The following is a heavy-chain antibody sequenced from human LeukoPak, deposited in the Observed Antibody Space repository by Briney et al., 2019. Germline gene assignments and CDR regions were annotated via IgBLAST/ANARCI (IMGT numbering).Heavy chain of an antibody. CDR2: IIHSGST. V-gene: IGHV4-34*12. CDR1: GGSFSGYY. D-gene: IGHD6-13*01. Sequence: PSETLSLTCAVYGGSFSGYYWSWIRQPPGKGLEWIGEIIHSGSTNYNPSLKSRVTISVDTSKNQFSLKLSSVTAADTAVYYCARAWGAAAGTGYYYMDVWGKGTTVTVSS. CDR3: ARAWGAAAGTGYYYMDV. J-gene: IGHJ6*03.